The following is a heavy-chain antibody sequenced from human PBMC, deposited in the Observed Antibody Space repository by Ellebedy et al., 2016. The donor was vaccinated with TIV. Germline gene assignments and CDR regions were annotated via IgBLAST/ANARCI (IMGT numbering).Heavy chain of an antibody. CDR2: IFTGGTT. V-gene: IGHV3-53*01. J-gene: IGHJ5*02. CDR3: ARDRFGESRGVFDL. Sequence: GESLKISCAASGFIVSSTYMSWVRQAPGKGLEWDSVIFTGGTTHYADSVKGRFTIYRDNSKNTLALQMNSLRAEDTAVYFCARDRFGESRGVFDLWGQGTLVTVSS. D-gene: IGHD4-17*01. CDR1: GFIVSSTY.